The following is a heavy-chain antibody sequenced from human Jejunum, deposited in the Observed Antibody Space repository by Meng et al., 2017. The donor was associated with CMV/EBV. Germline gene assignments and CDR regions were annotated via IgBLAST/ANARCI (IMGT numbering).Heavy chain of an antibody. D-gene: IGHD7-27*01. J-gene: IGHJ4*02. V-gene: IGHV3-7*01. CDR2: INPDGSVK. Sequence: SCVASAFIFNNYYMSWVRQAPGKGLEWVANINPDGSVKYYVDSVRGRFTISRDNAKSSLYLQMNSLRAEDTALYYCVTSYSDWGSYWGQGTLVTVSS. CDR1: AFIFNNYY. CDR3: VTSYSDWGSY.